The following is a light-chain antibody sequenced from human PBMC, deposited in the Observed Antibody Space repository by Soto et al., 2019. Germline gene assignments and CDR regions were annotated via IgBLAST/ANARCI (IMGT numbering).Light chain of an antibody. CDR3: QQYNYWPPIT. Sequence: EIVMTQSTATLSVSPGERGTLSCRSSQSVNSKVAWYQQKPGQAPRLLIYGASTRATGIPARFSGSGSGTEFTLTISSLQSEDFAVYYCQQYNYWPPITFGQGTHWRL. CDR1: QSVNSK. CDR2: GAS. J-gene: IGKJ5*01. V-gene: IGKV3-15*01.